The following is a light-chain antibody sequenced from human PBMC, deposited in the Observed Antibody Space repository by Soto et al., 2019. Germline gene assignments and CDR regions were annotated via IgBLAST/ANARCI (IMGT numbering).Light chain of an antibody. V-gene: IGLV2-14*03. CDR2: DVS. J-gene: IGLJ1*01. CDR1: SSDVGVYNF. Sequence: QSALTQPASVSGSPGQSITISCTGTSSDVGVYNFVSWYQHHPGEAPKLMIFDVSNRPSGVSNRFSGSKSSNTASLTISGLQAEDEADYYCSSYSSTSTLYVFGTGTKLTVL. CDR3: SSYSSTSTLYV.